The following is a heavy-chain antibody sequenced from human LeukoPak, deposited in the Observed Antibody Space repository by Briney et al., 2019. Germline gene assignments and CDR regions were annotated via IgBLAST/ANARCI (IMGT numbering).Heavy chain of an antibody. CDR3: ARQRKGYGDDAFDI. D-gene: IGHD2-15*01. CDR2: MNPNSGNT. CDR1: GYTFTSYD. V-gene: IGHV1-8*03. Sequence: ASVKVSCKASGYTFTSYDINWVRQATGQGLEWMGWMNPNSGNTGYAQKFQGRVTITRNTSISTAYMELSSLRSEDTAVYYCARQRKGYGDDAFDIWGQGTMVTVSS. J-gene: IGHJ3*02.